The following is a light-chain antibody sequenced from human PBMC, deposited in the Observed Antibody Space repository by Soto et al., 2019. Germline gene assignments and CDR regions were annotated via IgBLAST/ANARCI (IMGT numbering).Light chain of an antibody. V-gene: IGKV3-20*01. CDR3: QQYGSSSWT. CDR2: GAS. J-gene: IGKJ1*01. CDR1: QSVKNNY. Sequence: EIVLTQSPGTLSLSPGERVTLSCRASQSVKNNYLAWYQQKAGQSPRLLIYGASSRATGIPDRFSGSGSGSDFTLTISRLEPEDFVVYYCQQYGSSSWTFGQGTKVDI.